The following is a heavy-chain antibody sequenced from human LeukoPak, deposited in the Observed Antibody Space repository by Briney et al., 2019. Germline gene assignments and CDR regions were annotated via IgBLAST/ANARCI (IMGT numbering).Heavy chain of an antibody. V-gene: IGHV3-21*01. J-gene: IGHJ4*02. CDR1: GFTFSSYS. CDR3: AREESLDCSGGSCYSYY. Sequence: GGSLRLSCAASGFTFSSYSMNWVRQAPGKGLEWVSSISSSSSYIYYADSVKGRFTISRDNAKNSLYLQMNSLRAEDTAVYYCAREESLDCSGGSCYSYYWGQGTLVTVSS. CDR2: ISSSSSYI. D-gene: IGHD2-15*01.